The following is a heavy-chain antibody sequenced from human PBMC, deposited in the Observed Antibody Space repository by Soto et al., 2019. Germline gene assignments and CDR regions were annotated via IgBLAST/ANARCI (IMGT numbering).Heavy chain of an antibody. V-gene: IGHV1-18*04. CDR2: INPYNSNT. J-gene: IGHJ5*02. D-gene: IGHD2-2*01. CDR3: ARDSKSPSCISTSCPRGGWFDP. CDR1: GFTFTKFG. Sequence: QAQLVQSGAEVRKPGASVKVSCKASGFTFTKFGISWVRQAPGQGLEWMGWINPYNSNTRYTQKLKGRVTITADTSTSTAYMELTRLSSDDTAMYYCARDSKSPSCISTSCPRGGWFDPWGQGSLLIVSS.